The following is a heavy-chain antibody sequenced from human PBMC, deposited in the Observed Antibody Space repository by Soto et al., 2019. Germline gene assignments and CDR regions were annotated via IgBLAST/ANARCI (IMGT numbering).Heavy chain of an antibody. Sequence: SVKVPCKASGYTVTGYDIHWVRQATGQGLERMGGIIPIFGTANYAQKFQGRVTITADESTSTAYMELSSLRSEDTAVYYCTHPLAVTTSPPYYYYGMDVWGQGTTVTVSS. J-gene: IGHJ6*02. D-gene: IGHD4-4*01. V-gene: IGHV1-69*13. CDR1: GYTVTGYD. CDR2: IIPIFGTA. CDR3: THPLAVTTSPPYYYYGMDV.